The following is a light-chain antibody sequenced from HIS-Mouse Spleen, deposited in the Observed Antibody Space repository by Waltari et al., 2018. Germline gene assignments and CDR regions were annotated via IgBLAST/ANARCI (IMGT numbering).Light chain of an antibody. CDR2: WAS. Sequence: DIVMTQSPDSLAVSLGERATINCKSSQSVLYNSNNKSYLAWYQQKPGQTPKLLIYWASTRESGVPDRFSGSGSGTDFTLTISSLQAEDVAVYYCQQYYSTPLTFGGGTKVEIK. CDR3: QQYYSTPLT. J-gene: IGKJ4*01. CDR1: QSVLYNSNNKSY. V-gene: IGKV4-1*01.